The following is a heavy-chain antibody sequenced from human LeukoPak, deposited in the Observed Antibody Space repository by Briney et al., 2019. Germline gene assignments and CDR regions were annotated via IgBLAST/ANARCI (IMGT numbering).Heavy chain of an antibody. J-gene: IGHJ4*02. CDR1: GFTFINAW. Sequence: GGALRLSCAASGFTFINAWMAWVRQAPGKGLEWVGRIKAKAHGGTIEYAAPVKGRFTISRDDSKNTLYLQMNSLKTEDTAVYYCTTDGVGVEGATYDNWGQGTLVSVSS. CDR2: IKAKAHGGTI. D-gene: IGHD1-26*01. V-gene: IGHV3-15*01. CDR3: TTDGVGVEGATYDN.